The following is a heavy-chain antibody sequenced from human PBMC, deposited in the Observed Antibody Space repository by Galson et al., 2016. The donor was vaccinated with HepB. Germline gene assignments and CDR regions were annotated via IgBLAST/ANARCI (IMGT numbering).Heavy chain of an antibody. CDR2: IDHSGIT. Sequence: SETLSLTCAVYGGSFSEYYWNWIRQPPGKGLEWVGEIDHSGITKYNPSLKSRVTISVDTSKNQFSLKLRSVTAADTAVYYCARAARKHWASFYYFDSWGQGTLVTVSS. J-gene: IGHJ4*02. CDR1: GGSFSEYY. D-gene: IGHD3-3*02. CDR3: ARAARKHWASFYYFDS. V-gene: IGHV4-34*01.